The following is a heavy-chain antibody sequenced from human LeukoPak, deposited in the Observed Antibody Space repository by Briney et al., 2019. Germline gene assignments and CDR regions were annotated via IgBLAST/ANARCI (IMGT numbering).Heavy chain of an antibody. V-gene: IGHV3-23*01. D-gene: IGHD3-10*01. Sequence: GGSLRRYCAASGCTFSSYAMSWVRQAPGKGLEWVSAISGSGGSTYYADSVKGRFTISRDNSKNTLYLQMNSLRAEDTAVYYCAKDRWEDYYGSGSYYMVSWFDPWGQGTLVTVS. CDR1: GCTFSSYA. CDR2: ISGSGGST. J-gene: IGHJ5*02. CDR3: AKDRWEDYYGSGSYYMVSWFDP.